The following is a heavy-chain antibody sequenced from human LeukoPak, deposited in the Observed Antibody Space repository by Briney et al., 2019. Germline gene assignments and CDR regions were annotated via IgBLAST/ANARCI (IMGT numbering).Heavy chain of an antibody. CDR2: ISSSGSTI. CDR1: GFTFSDYY. Sequence: GGSLRLSCAASGFTFSDYYMGWIRQAPGKGLEWVSYISSSGSTIYYADSVKGRFTISRDNAKNSLYLQMNSLRAEDTAVYYCARDAPVIVVVPAAIYMDVWGKGTTVTVSS. D-gene: IGHD2-2*01. V-gene: IGHV3-11*04. J-gene: IGHJ6*03. CDR3: ARDAPVIVVVPAAIYMDV.